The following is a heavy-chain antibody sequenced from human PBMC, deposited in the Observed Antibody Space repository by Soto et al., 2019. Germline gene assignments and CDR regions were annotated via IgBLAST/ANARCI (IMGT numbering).Heavy chain of an antibody. V-gene: IGHV3-30-3*01. D-gene: IGHD1-26*01. CDR3: ARELVVGAGSLEVFGD. CDR2: ISYDGSNN. CDR1: GLTFSSDA. J-gene: IGHJ4*02. Sequence: AGRLRRSFAASGLTFSSDAGDWRRHAPSKGVEWVAVISYDGSNNYYADAVEGRCTISRDNSKNTLYLQMNSPRAEDTEVYYCARELVVGAGSLEVFGDRGEGTLVTVSS.